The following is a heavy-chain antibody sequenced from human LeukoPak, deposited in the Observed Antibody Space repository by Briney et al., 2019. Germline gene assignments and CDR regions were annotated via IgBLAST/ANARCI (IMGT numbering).Heavy chain of an antibody. CDR2: IYYSRST. CDR1: AGSISSYY. D-gene: IGHD3-22*01. Sequence: SETLSLTCTVSAGSISSYYWSWIRQPPGKGLEWIGYIYYSRSTNYNPSLKSRVTIPVDTSKNQFFLRLSSGTAAETAVYYCARVTGYMIEDYFDYWGQGTLVTVSS. J-gene: IGHJ4*02. CDR3: ARVTGYMIEDYFDY. V-gene: IGHV4-59*01.